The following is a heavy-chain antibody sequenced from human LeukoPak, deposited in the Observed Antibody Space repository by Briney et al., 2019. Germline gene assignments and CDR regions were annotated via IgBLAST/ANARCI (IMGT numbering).Heavy chain of an antibody. D-gene: IGHD3-22*01. CDR3: ATGYDSSGYYYSDAFDI. CDR2: MNPNSGNT. Sequence: ASVKVSCKASGYTFTSYDINWVRQATGQGLEWMGWMNPNSGNTGYAQKFQGRVTITRNTSISTAYMELSSLRSEDTAVYYCATGYDSSGYYYSDAFDIWGQGTMVTVSS. V-gene: IGHV1-8*03. CDR1: GYTFTSYD. J-gene: IGHJ3*02.